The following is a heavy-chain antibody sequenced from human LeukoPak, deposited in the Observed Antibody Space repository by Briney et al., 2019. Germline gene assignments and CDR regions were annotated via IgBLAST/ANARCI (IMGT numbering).Heavy chain of an antibody. Sequence: QPGRSLRLSCAASGFTFSSYGMHWVRQAPGKGLEWVAVIWYDGSNKYYADSVKGRFTISRDNSKNTLYLQMNSLRAEDTAVYYCAGDNYYDSPAHYYYYMDVWGKGTTVTVSS. CDR1: GFTFSSYG. CDR2: IWYDGSNK. J-gene: IGHJ6*03. D-gene: IGHD3-22*01. V-gene: IGHV3-33*01. CDR3: AGDNYYDSPAHYYYYMDV.